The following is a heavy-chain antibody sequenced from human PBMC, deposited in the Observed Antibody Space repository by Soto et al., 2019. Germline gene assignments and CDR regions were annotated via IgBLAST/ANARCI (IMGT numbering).Heavy chain of an antibody. D-gene: IGHD2-15*01. V-gene: IGHV3-30*18. Sequence: LRLSCAASGFTFSSYGMHWVRQAPGKGLEWVAVISYDGSNKYYADSVKGRFTISRDNSKNTLYLQMNSLRAEDTAVYYCAKALRGYCSGGSCYSGYYYGMDVWGQGTTVTVSS. CDR1: GFTFSSYG. CDR3: AKALRGYCSGGSCYSGYYYGMDV. J-gene: IGHJ6*02. CDR2: ISYDGSNK.